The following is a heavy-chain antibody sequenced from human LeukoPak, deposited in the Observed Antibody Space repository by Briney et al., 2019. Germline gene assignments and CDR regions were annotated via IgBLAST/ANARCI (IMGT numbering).Heavy chain of an antibody. V-gene: IGHV1-18*01. Sequence: GASVKVSCKASGYTFTSSGISWVRQAPGQGPEWMGWISTYNGNTKYPQKLQGRVSMTTDTSTSTVYMEMRRLRSDDTAVYYCARGGNYWPQWWFDPWGRGTLVSVSS. D-gene: IGHD1-26*01. CDR3: ARGGNYWPQWWFDP. CDR1: GYTFTSSG. J-gene: IGHJ5*02. CDR2: ISTYNGNT.